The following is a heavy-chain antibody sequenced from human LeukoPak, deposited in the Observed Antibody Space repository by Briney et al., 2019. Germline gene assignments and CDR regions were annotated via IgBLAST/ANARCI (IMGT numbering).Heavy chain of an antibody. V-gene: IGHV4-59*12. CDR3: ARDRRGEMAVYYFDY. CDR2: IYYSGST. Sequence: PSETLSLTCTVSGGSISSYYWSWIRQPPGKGLEWIGYIYYSGSTNYNPSLKSRVTISVDTSKNQFSLKLSSVTAADTAVYYCARDRRGEMAVYYFDYWGQGTLVTVSS. D-gene: IGHD5-24*01. CDR1: GGSISSYY. J-gene: IGHJ4*02.